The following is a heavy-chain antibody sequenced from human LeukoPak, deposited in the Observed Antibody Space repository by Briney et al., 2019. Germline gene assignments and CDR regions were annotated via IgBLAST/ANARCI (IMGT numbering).Heavy chain of an antibody. J-gene: IGHJ3*02. D-gene: IGHD4-11*01. CDR2: IYPGDSDT. CDR1: GFTFTASW. V-gene: IGHV5-51*01. CDR3: ARQLTTLRGFDI. Sequence: GESLKISCQGSGFTFTASWIGWVRQLPGKGLEWMGNIYPGDSDTRYSPSFQGQVTISADKSINTAYLQWTSLKASDTAMYYCARQLTTLRGFDIWGQGTMVTASS.